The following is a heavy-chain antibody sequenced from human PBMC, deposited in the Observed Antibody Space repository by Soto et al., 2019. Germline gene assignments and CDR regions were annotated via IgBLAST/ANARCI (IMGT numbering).Heavy chain of an antibody. J-gene: IGHJ3*02. Sequence: SETLSLTCTASGGSISSYYLSWIRQPPGKGLEWIGYIYYSGSTNYNPSLKSRVTISVDTSKNQFSLKLSSVTAADTAVYYCARDSAGALLGELATDAFDIWGQGTMVTVSS. CDR1: GGSISSYY. CDR3: ARDSAGALLGELATDAFDI. CDR2: IYYSGST. V-gene: IGHV4-59*01. D-gene: IGHD3-16*01.